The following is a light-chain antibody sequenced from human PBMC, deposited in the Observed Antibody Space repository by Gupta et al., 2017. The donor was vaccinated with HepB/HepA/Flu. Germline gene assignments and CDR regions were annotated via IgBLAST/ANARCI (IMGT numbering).Light chain of an antibody. CDR3: QQSYSTPPVT. J-gene: IGKJ3*01. Sequence: DIQMTQSPSSLSASVGDRVTITCRASQSISSYFNWYQQKPGKAPNLLIYAASSLQSGVPSSFSGSGAGTDFTLTISSRQPEDFATYYCQQSYSTPPVTFGHGTKVEIK. CDR1: QSISSY. V-gene: IGKV1-39*01. CDR2: AAS.